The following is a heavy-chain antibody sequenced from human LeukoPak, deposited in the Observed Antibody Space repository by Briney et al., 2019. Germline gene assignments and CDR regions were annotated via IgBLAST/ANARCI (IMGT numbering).Heavy chain of an antibody. Sequence: GGSLRLSCAASRFTFSSYAMSWVRQAPGKGLEWVSAISGSGDSTYYADSVKGRFTISRDNSKNTLYLQMNSLRAEDTAVYYCARDIEAAGLFFDYWGQGTLVTVSS. V-gene: IGHV3-23*01. CDR2: ISGSGDST. CDR3: ARDIEAAGLFFDY. D-gene: IGHD6-13*01. CDR1: RFTFSSYA. J-gene: IGHJ4*02.